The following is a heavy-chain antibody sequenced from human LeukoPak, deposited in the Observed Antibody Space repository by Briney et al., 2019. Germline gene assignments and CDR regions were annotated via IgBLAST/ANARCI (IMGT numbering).Heavy chain of an antibody. CDR3: ARHGHHGDHDY. D-gene: IGHD2-21*02. Sequence: SETLSLTCTVSGGSISSYYWSWIRQPPGKGLEWIGYIYYTGSSYYNPSLKSRVTISVDTSKNQFSLRLSSVTAADTAVYHCARHGHHGDHDYWGQGTLVTVSS. CDR1: GGSISSYY. CDR2: IYYTGSS. J-gene: IGHJ4*02. V-gene: IGHV4-59*04.